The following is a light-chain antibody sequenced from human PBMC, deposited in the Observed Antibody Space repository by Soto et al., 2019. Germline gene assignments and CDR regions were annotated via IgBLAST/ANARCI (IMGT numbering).Light chain of an antibody. CDR1: SSDDGGYNY. CDR2: EVT. Sequence: QSVLTQPASVSGSPGQSITISCTGTSSDDGGYNYVSWYQQHPGKAPKLMIYEVTNRPSGVSNRFSGTKSGNTASLTISGLQAEDEADYYCSSYTKSSTFVFGNGTKVTV. CDR3: SSYTKSSTFV. J-gene: IGLJ1*01. V-gene: IGLV2-14*01.